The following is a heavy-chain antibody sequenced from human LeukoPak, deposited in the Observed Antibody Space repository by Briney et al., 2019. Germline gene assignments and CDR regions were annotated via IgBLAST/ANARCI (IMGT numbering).Heavy chain of an antibody. Sequence: PGGSLRLSCAASGFTFSRHGMHWVRQAPGKGLEWVAVIGDTGRAKYYADSVEGRFTASRDNFKNTLYLEMNSLRYDDTALYYCAREAAWGNCYFDHWGRGTLVTVSS. CDR3: AREAAWGNCYFDH. V-gene: IGHV3-30*03. J-gene: IGHJ2*01. D-gene: IGHD3-16*01. CDR1: GFTFSRHG. CDR2: IGDTGRAK.